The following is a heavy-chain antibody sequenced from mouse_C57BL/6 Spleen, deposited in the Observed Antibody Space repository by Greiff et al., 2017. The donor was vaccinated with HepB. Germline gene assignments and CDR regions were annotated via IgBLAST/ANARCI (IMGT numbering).Heavy chain of an antibody. J-gene: IGHJ2*01. CDR2: IDPSDSYT. CDR3: ARRTVVAFDY. V-gene: IGHV1-69*01. Sequence: QVQLKQPGAELVMPGASVKLSCKASGYTFTSYWMHWVKQRPGQGLEWIGEIDPSDSYTNYNQKFKGKSTLTVDKSSSTAYMQLSSLTSEDSAVYYCARRTVVAFDYWGQGTTLTVSS. CDR1: GYTFTSYW. D-gene: IGHD1-1*01.